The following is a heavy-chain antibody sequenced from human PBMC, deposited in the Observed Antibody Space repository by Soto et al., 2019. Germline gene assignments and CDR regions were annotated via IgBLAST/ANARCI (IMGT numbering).Heavy chain of an antibody. CDR3: ASQQQLVPNYYYYGMDV. Sequence: EVQLVESGGGLVKPGGSLRLSCAASGFTFSSYSMNWVRQAPGKGLEWVSSISSSSSYIYYADSVKGRFTISRDNAKNSLYLQMNSLRAEDTAVYYCASQQQLVPNYYYYGMDVWGQGTTVTVSS. J-gene: IGHJ6*02. D-gene: IGHD6-13*01. V-gene: IGHV3-21*01. CDR2: ISSSSSYI. CDR1: GFTFSSYS.